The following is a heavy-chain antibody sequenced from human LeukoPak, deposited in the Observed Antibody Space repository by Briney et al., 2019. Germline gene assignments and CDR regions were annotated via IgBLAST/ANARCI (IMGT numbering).Heavy chain of an antibody. V-gene: IGHV3-21*01. CDR1: GFTFSSYW. CDR2: ISSSSSYI. D-gene: IGHD5-12*01. J-gene: IGHJ5*02. Sequence: GGSLRLSCAASGFTFSSYWMHWVRQAPGKGLEWVSSISSSSSYIYYADSVKGRFTISRDNAKNSLYLQMNSLRAEDTAVYYCARRGYSGYDSWFDPWGQGTLVTVSS. CDR3: ARRGYSGYDSWFDP.